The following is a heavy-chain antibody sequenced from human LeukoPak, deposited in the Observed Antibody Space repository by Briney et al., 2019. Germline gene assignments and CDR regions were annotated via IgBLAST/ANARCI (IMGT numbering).Heavy chain of an antibody. V-gene: IGHV4-30-2*01. CDR1: GGSISSGSYS. Sequence: TSQTLSLTCAVSGGSISSGSYSWSWIRQPPRKGLEWIGYIYPRGSTYYNPSLKSRVILSLDKSANQFSLNLSSVTAADTAVYYCARFSARAMGNYLDFWGQGTLVTVSS. D-gene: IGHD7-27*01. CDR3: ARFSARAMGNYLDF. CDR2: IYPRGST. J-gene: IGHJ4*02.